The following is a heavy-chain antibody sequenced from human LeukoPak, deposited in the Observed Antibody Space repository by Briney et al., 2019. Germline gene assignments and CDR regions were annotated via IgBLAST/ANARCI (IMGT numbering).Heavy chain of an antibody. CDR2: IYYGGSA. J-gene: IGHJ6*03. CDR1: GGSISSNTYS. V-gene: IGHV4-39*02. D-gene: IGHD6-19*01. CDR3: ASSSGSRYYYYYYMDV. Sequence: PSETLSLTCTVSGGSISSNTYSWGWIRQPPGKGLEWIGSIYYGGSAYYNPSLKSRVTISVDTSKNHFSLKLSSVTAADTAVYYCASSSGSRYYYYYYMDVWGKGTTVTVSS.